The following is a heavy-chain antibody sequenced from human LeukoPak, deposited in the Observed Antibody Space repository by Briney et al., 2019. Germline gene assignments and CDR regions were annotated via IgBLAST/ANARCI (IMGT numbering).Heavy chain of an antibody. CDR1: GGSFSGYY. CDR3: ARAYDFSRWFDP. CDR2: INHSGST. D-gene: IGHD3-3*01. J-gene: IGHJ5*02. Sequence: SETLSLTCAVYGGSFSGYYWSWIRQPPGKGLEWIGEINHSGSTNYNPSLKSRVTISVGTSKNQFSLKLSSVTAADTAVYYCARAYDFSRWFDPWGQGTLVTVSS. V-gene: IGHV4-34*01.